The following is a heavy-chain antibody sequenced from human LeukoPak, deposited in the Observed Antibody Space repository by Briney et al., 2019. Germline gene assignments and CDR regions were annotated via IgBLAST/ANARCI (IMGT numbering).Heavy chain of an antibody. Sequence: GASLKVSCKASGYTFTGYYMHWVRQAPGQGLEWMGWINPNSGGTNYARKFQGRVTMTRDTSISTAYMELSRLRSDDTAVYYCARGYSSSWLYFDYWGQGTLVTVSS. J-gene: IGHJ4*02. CDR1: GYTFTGYY. CDR3: ARGYSSSWLYFDY. V-gene: IGHV1-2*02. D-gene: IGHD6-13*01. CDR2: INPNSGGT.